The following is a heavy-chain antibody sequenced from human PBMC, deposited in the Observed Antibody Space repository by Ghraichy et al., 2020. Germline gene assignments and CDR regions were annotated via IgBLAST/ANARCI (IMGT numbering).Heavy chain of an antibody. V-gene: IGHV3-21*01. CDR1: GFTFSSYS. J-gene: IGHJ4*02. CDR3: ARSILVGGYSYGPANFDY. Sequence: GESLNISCAASGFTFSSYSMNWVRQAPGKGLEWVSSISSSSSYIYYADSVKGRFTISRDNAKNSLYLQMNSLRAEDTAVYYCARSILVGGYSYGPANFDYWGQGTLVTVSS. CDR2: ISSSSSYI. D-gene: IGHD5-18*01.